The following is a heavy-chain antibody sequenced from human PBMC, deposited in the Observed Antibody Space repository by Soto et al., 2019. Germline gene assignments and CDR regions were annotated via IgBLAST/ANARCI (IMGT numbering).Heavy chain of an antibody. D-gene: IGHD2-15*01. CDR1: GDSVSSNSAA. J-gene: IGHJ6*03. V-gene: IGHV6-1*01. Sequence: SQTLSLTCAISGDSVSSNSAAWNWIRQSPSRGLEWLGRTYYRSKWYNDYAVSVKSRITINPDTSKNQFSLQLNSVTPEDTAVYYCARERYCSGGSCPHDYYYYYMDVWGKGTTVTVSS. CDR3: ARERYCSGGSCPHDYYYYYMDV. CDR2: TYYRSKWYN.